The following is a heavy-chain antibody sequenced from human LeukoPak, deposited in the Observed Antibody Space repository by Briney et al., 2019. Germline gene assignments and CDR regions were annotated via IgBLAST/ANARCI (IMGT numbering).Heavy chain of an antibody. CDR2: IYYSGST. CDR3: ARESWYYDSSGYLYNWFDP. Sequence: PSATLSLTCTVSGGSISSYYWSWIRQPPGKGLEWIGYIYYSGSTNYNPSLKSRVTISVDTSKNQFSLKLSSVTAADTAVYYCARESWYYDSSGYLYNWFDPWGQGTLVTVSS. J-gene: IGHJ5*02. CDR1: GGSISSYY. V-gene: IGHV4-59*01. D-gene: IGHD3-22*01.